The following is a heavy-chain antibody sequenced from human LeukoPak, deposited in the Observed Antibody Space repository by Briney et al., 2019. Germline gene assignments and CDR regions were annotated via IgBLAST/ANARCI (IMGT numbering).Heavy chain of an antibody. D-gene: IGHD5-18*01. CDR2: ISFDGSNK. V-gene: IGHV3-30*18. CDR1: GFTFSSYD. Sequence: SGGSLRLSCAASGFTFSSYDIHWVRQAPGKGLEWVAVISFDGSNKYYADSVKGRFTISRDTSKITLYLQMNSLRAEDTAVYYGAKEGMYRYGSSAPMGEALLECWGQGTLVTVSS. CDR3: AKEGMYRYGSSAPMGEALLEC. J-gene: IGHJ4*02.